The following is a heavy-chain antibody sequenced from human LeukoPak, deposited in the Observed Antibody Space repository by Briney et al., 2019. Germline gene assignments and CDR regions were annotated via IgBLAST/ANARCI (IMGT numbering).Heavy chain of an antibody. CDR2: IYYSGST. V-gene: IGHV4-39*07. Sequence: SDTLSLTCTVSVGSISSSSYYCGWIRQPPGRGVGWSGGIYYSGSTSYNPSLTSRVPISVDTATNQFSLWLCSVSPADTAVYFCYRDSSSWYSGYYYYRMDVWGKGTTVTVSS. CDR1: VGSISSSSYY. J-gene: IGHJ6*04. CDR3: YRDSSSWYSGYYYYRMDV. D-gene: IGHD6-13*01.